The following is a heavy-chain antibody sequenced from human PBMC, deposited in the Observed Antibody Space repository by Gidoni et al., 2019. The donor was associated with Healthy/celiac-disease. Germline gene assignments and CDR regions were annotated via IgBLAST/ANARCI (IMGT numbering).Heavy chain of an antibody. D-gene: IGHD3-16*01. J-gene: IGHJ4*02. Sequence: EVQLLESGGGLVQPGGSLRLSCAASGFTFSSYAMCWVRQAPGKGLEWVSAISGRGVSTYYADSVKGRFTSSRDNSKNTLYLQMNSLRAEDTAVYYCAKEVDVWGSPFYWGQGTLVTVSS. CDR2: ISGRGVST. CDR1: GFTFSSYA. V-gene: IGHV3-23*01. CDR3: AKEVDVWGSPFY.